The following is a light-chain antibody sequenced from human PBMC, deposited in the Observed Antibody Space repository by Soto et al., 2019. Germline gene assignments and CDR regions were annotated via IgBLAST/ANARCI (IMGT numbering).Light chain of an antibody. V-gene: IGKV3-11*01. CDR3: QQRNNWPPWT. Sequence: EIVLTQSPATLSLSPGERATLSCRASQSVSYHLAWYQQKPGQAPRLLIYDASNTATGIPARFSGSGAGTYFTLTISSLEAEDSAIDCCQQRNNWPPWTFGQGTKVEIK. J-gene: IGKJ1*01. CDR1: QSVSYH. CDR2: DAS.